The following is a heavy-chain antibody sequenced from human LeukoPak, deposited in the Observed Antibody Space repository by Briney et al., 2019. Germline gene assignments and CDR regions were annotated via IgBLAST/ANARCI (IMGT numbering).Heavy chain of an antibody. CDR1: GYTFTGYH. J-gene: IGHJ4*02. CDR2: INPNSGDT. D-gene: IGHD2-2*01. V-gene: IGHV1-2*06. Sequence: ASVKVSCKASGYTFTGYHMHWVRQAPGQGLEWMGRINPNSGDTDYAQKFQGRVAMTRDTSISTAFMELTRLRSDDTAVYYCARDYCSSTSCLFDYWGQGTLVTVSS. CDR3: ARDYCSSTSCLFDY.